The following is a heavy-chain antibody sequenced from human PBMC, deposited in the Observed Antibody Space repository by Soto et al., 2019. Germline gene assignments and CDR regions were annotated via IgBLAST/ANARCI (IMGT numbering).Heavy chain of an antibody. D-gene: IGHD2-8*01. J-gene: IGHJ4*02. V-gene: IGHV4-34*01. CDR2: INHSGST. CDR3: ARGPSMCTNGVCYATSFDY. Sequence: SETLSLTCAVYGGSFSGYYWSWIRQPPGKGLEWIGEINHSGSTNYNPSLKSRVTISVDTSKNQFSLKLSSVTAADTAVYYCARGPSMCTNGVCYATSFDYWGQGTLVTVSS. CDR1: GGSFSGYY.